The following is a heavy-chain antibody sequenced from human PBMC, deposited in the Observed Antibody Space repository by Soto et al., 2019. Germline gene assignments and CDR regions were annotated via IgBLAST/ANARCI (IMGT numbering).Heavy chain of an antibody. V-gene: IGHV1-69*06. Sequence: QVQLVQSGAEVKKPGSSVKVSCKASGGTFSSYAISWVRQAPGQGREWMGGIIPIFGTANYAQKFQGRVTITADKSTSTAYMELSSLRSEDTAVYYCARGERGLGLRRSWAPYIFDYWGQGTLVTVSS. J-gene: IGHJ4*02. D-gene: IGHD3-16*01. CDR1: GGTFSSYA. CDR3: ARGERGLGLRRSWAPYIFDY. CDR2: IIPIFGTA.